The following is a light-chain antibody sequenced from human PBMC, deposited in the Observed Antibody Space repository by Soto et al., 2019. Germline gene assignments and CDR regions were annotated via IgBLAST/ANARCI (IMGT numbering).Light chain of an antibody. CDR2: DDS. J-gene: IGLJ1*01. CDR1: NIGGKS. V-gene: IGLV3-21*02. Sequence: SYELTQPPSVSVAPGQTARITCGGNNIGGKSVHWYQQKPVQAPVLVVYDDSDRPSGIPDRFSGSNSGDTATLTIRRVEAGDEADYYCHVWDSSSDHYVFGTGTKLTVL. CDR3: HVWDSSSDHYV.